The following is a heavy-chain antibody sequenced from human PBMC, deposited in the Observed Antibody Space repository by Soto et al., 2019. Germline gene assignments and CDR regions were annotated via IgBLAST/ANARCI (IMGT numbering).Heavy chain of an antibody. V-gene: IGHV3-23*01. J-gene: IGHJ3*02. Sequence: EVQVLDSGGGLVQPGGPLRGSCAAAGFRFSSYAMSWVRQAPGKGLEWVSGISGSGGSTYYADSVKGRFTISRDNSKNTLFLHMNSLRAEDTAVYYCAKEDAVTTSGDAFDIWGQGTMVTVCS. CDR2: ISGSGGST. D-gene: IGHD4-17*01. CDR1: GFRFSSYA. CDR3: AKEDAVTTSGDAFDI.